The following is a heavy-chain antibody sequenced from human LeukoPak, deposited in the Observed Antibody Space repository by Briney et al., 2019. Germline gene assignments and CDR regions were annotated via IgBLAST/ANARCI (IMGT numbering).Heavy chain of an antibody. V-gene: IGHV4-59*01. CDR2: IYYSGST. D-gene: IGHD3-22*01. Sequence: SETLSLTCTVSGGSISSYYWSWIRQPPGKGLEWIGYIYYSGSTNYNPSLKSRVTISVDTSKNQFSLKLSSVTAADTAVYYCAREAPYYYDSSGYTTFDYWGQGTLVTVSS. CDR3: AREAPYYYDSSGYTTFDY. J-gene: IGHJ4*02. CDR1: GGSISSYY.